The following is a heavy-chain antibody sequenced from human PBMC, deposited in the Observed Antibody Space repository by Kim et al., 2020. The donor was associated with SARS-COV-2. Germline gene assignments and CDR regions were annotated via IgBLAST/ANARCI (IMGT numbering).Heavy chain of an antibody. Sequence: NGNIKYSGKFQGRVTITRDTSASTAYMELSSLISEDTAVYYCARGRGMDVWGQGTTVTVSS. CDR2: NGNI. J-gene: IGHJ6*02. V-gene: IGHV1-3*01. CDR3: ARGRGMDV.